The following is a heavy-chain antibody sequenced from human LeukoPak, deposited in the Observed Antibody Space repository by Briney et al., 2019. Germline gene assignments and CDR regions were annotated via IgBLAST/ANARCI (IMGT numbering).Heavy chain of an antibody. Sequence: GGSLRLSCAASGFTFNNAWMNWVRQAPGKGLEWVSSISSSSSYIYYADSVKGRFTISRDNAKNSLYLQMNSLRAEDTAVYYCATGWSIDYWGQGTLVTVSS. CDR2: ISSSSSYI. CDR1: GFTFNNAW. J-gene: IGHJ4*02. V-gene: IGHV3-21*01. CDR3: ATGWSIDY.